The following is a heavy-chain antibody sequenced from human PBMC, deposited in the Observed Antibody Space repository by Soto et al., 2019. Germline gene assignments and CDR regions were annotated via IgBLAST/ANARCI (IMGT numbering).Heavy chain of an antibody. CDR2: ISGSGGST. J-gene: IGHJ3*01. D-gene: IGHD3-22*01. CDR1: GFTFSSYA. CDR3: AKASEYYYDSSGYF. Sequence: GGSLRLSCAASGFTFSSYAMSWVRQAPGKGLEWVSAISGSGGSTYYADSVKGRFTISRDNSKNTLYLQMNSLRAEDTAVYYCAKASEYYYDSSGYFWGQGTMVTVSS. V-gene: IGHV3-23*01.